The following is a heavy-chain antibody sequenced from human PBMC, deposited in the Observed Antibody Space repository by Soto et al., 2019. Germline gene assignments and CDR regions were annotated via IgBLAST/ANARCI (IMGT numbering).Heavy chain of an antibody. V-gene: IGHV4-30-4*01. Sequence: SETLSLTCTVSGDSISSNNNYWSWIRQPPGEGLEWIGFISYSGTTSYSPSLKGRVAISLDTSKNQFSLSLSSVTAADTAVYYCARGRGYSYGLDPWGQGTLVTVSS. J-gene: IGHJ5*02. D-gene: IGHD5-18*01. CDR3: ARGRGYSYGLDP. CDR1: GDSISSNNNY. CDR2: ISYSGTT.